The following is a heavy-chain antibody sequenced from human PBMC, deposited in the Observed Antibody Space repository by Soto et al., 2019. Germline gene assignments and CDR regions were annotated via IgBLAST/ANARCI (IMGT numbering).Heavy chain of an antibody. CDR2: IYYSGST. CDR3: ARDKGDCSSTSCYAIDY. D-gene: IGHD2-2*01. V-gene: IGHV4-59*01. Sequence: SETLSLTCTVSGGSISSYYWSWIRQPPGKGLEWIGYIYYSGSTNYNPSLKSRVTISVDTSKNQFSLKLSSVTAADTAVYYCARDKGDCSSTSCYAIDYWGQGTLVTVSS. J-gene: IGHJ4*02. CDR1: GGSISSYY.